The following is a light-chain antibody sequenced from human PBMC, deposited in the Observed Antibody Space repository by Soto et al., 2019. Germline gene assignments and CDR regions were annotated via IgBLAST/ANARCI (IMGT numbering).Light chain of an antibody. V-gene: IGLV4-60*03. Sequence: QPVLTQSSSASASLGSSVKLTCTLYSGHSTYIIAWHQHQPGKAPRYLMKLEGSGSYNKGSGVPDRFSGSSSGADRYLTISNLQSEDEAAYYCETWDSDTRVFGGGTKLTVL. CDR3: ETWDSDTRV. J-gene: IGLJ2*01. CDR2: LEGSGSY. CDR1: SGHSTYI.